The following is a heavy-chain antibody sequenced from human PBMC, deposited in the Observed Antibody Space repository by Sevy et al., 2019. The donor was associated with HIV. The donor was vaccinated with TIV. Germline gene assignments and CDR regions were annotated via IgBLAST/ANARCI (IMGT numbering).Heavy chain of an antibody. D-gene: IGHD3-22*01. CDR3: ARDYYDSSGYYSDAFDI. V-gene: IGHV3-21*01. J-gene: IGHJ3*02. CDR1: GFTFSSYS. CDR2: ISSSSSYI. Sequence: GGSLRLSCAASGFTFSSYSLNWVRQAPGKGLEWVSSISSSSSYIYYADSVKGRFTSSRANAKNSLYLQMTSLRAEDTAVYYCARDYYDSSGYYSDAFDIWGQGTMVTVSS.